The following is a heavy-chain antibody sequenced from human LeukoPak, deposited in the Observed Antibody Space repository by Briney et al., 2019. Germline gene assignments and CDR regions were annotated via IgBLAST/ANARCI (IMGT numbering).Heavy chain of an antibody. J-gene: IGHJ4*02. Sequence: GASVKVSCKVSGYTLTELSMHWVRQAPGQGLEWMGGINTNTGNPTYAQGFTGRFVFSLDTSVSTAYLQISSLKAEDTAVYYCARGAPRVDGKIDYWGQGTLVTVSS. V-gene: IGHV7-4-1*02. CDR3: ARGAPRVDGKIDY. CDR1: GYTLTELS. D-gene: IGHD3-9*01. CDR2: INTNTGNP.